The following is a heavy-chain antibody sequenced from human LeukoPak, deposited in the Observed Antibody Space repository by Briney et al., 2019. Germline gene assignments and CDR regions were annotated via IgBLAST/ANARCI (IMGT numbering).Heavy chain of an antibody. CDR3: VRGRSGWFDY. Sequence: AASLKVSCKGSGYTFTTYVMHWVRQAPGQRFEWMGWVNVANGNTEYSQKFQGRVTFTRDTSASTAYMDVKSLRYEDTAVYYCVRGRSGWFDYWGQGTLVTVSS. D-gene: IGHD6-19*01. V-gene: IGHV1-3*01. CDR2: VNVANGNT. J-gene: IGHJ5*01. CDR1: GYTFTTYV.